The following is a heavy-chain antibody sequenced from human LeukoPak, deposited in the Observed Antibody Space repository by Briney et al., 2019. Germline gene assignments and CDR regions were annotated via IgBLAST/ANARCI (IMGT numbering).Heavy chain of an antibody. V-gene: IGHV3-23*01. CDR1: GFTFSSYA. Sequence: GGSLRLSCAASGFTFSSYAMSWVRQAPGKGLEWVSTVRGSGDYTYYADSVKGRFTISRDNAHNTLYLHMNSLRAEDTAVYYCAKEPATRWLATFDYWGQGTLVTVSS. CDR2: VRGSGDYT. CDR3: AKEPATRWLATFDY. J-gene: IGHJ4*02. D-gene: IGHD6-19*01.